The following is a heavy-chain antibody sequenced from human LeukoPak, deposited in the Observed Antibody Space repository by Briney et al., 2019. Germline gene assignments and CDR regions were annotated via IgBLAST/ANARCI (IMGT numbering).Heavy chain of an antibody. Sequence: GGSLRLSCAASGFTVSSNYMSWVRQAPGKGLEWVSFIYSGGSTYYADSVKGRFTISRDNSKNTLYLQMNSLRAEDTAVYYCARAEGDFWSDFDIWGQGTMVTVSS. J-gene: IGHJ3*02. CDR1: GFTVSSNY. V-gene: IGHV3-66*02. CDR2: IYSGGST. D-gene: IGHD3-3*01. CDR3: ARAEGDFWSDFDI.